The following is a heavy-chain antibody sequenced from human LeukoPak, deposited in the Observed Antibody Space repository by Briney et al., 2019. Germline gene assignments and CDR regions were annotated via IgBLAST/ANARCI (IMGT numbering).Heavy chain of an antibody. CDR2: IIPIFGAA. D-gene: IGHD4-11*01. Sequence: ASVTVSSKASGGTFSIYAISWVRQAPGPGLEWMGGIIPIFGAANYAQKFQGRVTITTDESTSTAYMELSSLRSEDTAVYYCARSVGVRAVTSLINYYYYYMDVWGKGTTVTVSS. CDR3: ARSVGVRAVTSLINYYYYYMDV. J-gene: IGHJ6*03. V-gene: IGHV1-69*05. CDR1: GGTFSIYA.